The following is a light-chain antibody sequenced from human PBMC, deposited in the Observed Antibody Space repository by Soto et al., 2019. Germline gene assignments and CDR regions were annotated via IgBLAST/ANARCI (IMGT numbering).Light chain of an antibody. CDR3: QQDNSYFWT. J-gene: IGKJ1*01. CDR2: DAS. Sequence: DIQMTQSPSTLSASVGDRVTITCRASQSISSWLAWYQQKPGKAPKLLIYDASSLESGVPSRFSGSGSGTEFTLTISSLQPDDFATYYGQQDNSYFWTCGQGTKVEIK. CDR1: QSISSW. V-gene: IGKV1-5*01.